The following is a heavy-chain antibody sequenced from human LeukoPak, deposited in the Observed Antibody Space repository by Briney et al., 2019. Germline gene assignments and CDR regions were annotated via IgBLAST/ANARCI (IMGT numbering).Heavy chain of an antibody. CDR2: IIPIFGTA. CDR3: ARGRFLEWLLYHPTFDC. V-gene: IGHV1-69*13. D-gene: IGHD3-3*01. J-gene: IGHJ4*02. CDR1: GGTFSSYA. Sequence: SVKVSCKASGGTFSSYAISWVRQAPGQGLGWMGGIIPIFGTANYAQKFQGRVTITADESTSTAYMELSSLRSEDTAVRYCARGRFLEWLLYHPTFDCWGQGTLVTVSS.